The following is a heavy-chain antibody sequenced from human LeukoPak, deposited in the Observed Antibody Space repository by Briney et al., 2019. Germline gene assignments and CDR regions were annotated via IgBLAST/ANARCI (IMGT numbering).Heavy chain of an antibody. J-gene: IGHJ3*02. CDR2: ISSSGSTI. CDR3: ARVAHPYGSGSYYGAFDI. CDR1: GFTFSSYE. Sequence: GGSLRLSCAASGFTFSSYEMNWVRQAPGKGREWVSYISSSGSTIYYADSVKGRFTISRDNAKNSLYLQMNSLRAEDTAVYYCARVAHPYGSGSYYGAFDIWGQGTMVTVSS. V-gene: IGHV3-48*03. D-gene: IGHD3-10*01.